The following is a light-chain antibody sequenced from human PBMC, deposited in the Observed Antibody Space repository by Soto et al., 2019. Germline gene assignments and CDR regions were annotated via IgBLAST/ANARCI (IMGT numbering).Light chain of an antibody. CDR1: QTISTSF. CDR2: GAS. Sequence: EIVLTQSPGTLSLSPGERATLSCRASQTISTSFLACYQQKRGQAPRLLIYGASSRATGIPDRFSGSGSGTDFTLTISRLEPEDFAVYYCQQYGSSPRLTFGGGTKVDIK. J-gene: IGKJ4*01. CDR3: QQYGSSPRLT. V-gene: IGKV3-20*01.